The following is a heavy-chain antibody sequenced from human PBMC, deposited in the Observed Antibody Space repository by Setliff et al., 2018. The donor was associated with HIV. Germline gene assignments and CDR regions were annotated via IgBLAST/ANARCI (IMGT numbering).Heavy chain of an antibody. D-gene: IGHD2-15*01. CDR1: GGSINSYY. J-gene: IGHJ3*02. Sequence: SETLSLTCTVSGGSINSYYWNWIRQSPGKGLEWIGYIGYNGDSSYNPSLNSRVTLSVDRSKNQFSLKLSSVSAADTAVYFCARWGASGGRPDWHAFDMWGQGTMVTVSS. V-gene: IGHV4-59*01. CDR3: ARWGASGGRPDWHAFDM. CDR2: IGYNGDS.